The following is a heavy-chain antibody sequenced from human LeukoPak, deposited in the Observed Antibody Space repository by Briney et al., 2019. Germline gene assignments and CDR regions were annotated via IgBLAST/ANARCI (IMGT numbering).Heavy chain of an antibody. J-gene: IGHJ5*02. CDR1: GGSISSSSYY. D-gene: IGHD3-10*01. V-gene: IGHV4-39*01. CDR2: IYYSGST. Sequence: SETLSLTCTVSGGSISSSSYYWGWIRQPPGKGLEWIGSIYYSGSTYCNPSLKSRVTISVDTTKNQFSLKLSSVTAADTAVYYCARRYYGSGRRYNWFDPWGQGTLVTVSS. CDR3: ARRYYGSGRRYNWFDP.